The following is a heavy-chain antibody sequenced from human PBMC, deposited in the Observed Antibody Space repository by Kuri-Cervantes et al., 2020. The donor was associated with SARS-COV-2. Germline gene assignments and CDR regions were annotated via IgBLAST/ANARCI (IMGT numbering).Heavy chain of an antibody. J-gene: IGHJ6*02. V-gene: IGHV4-39*01. CDR2: IYYSGST. CDR3: ARRADSHYYYYGMDV. Sequence: GSLRLSCTVSGGSISSSSYYWGWIRQPPGKGLEWIGSIYYSGSTYYNPSLKSRVTISVDTSKNQFSLKLSSVTAADTAVYYCARRADSHYYYYGMDVWGQGTTVTVYS. CDR1: GGSISSSSYY. D-gene: IGHD3/OR15-3a*01.